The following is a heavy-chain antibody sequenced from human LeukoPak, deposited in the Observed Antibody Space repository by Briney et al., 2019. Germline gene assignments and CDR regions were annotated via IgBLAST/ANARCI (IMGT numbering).Heavy chain of an antibody. J-gene: IGHJ5*02. V-gene: IGHV4-30-4*07. D-gene: IGHD6-13*01. CDR1: GGSISRSGYS. CDR2: IYYTGST. CDR3: ARSRVRQQLRVNWFDP. Sequence: SETLSLTCAVSGGSISRSGYSWSWIRQPPVKGLDWIAYIYYTGSTYYNPSLKSRVTISLDTSKNQFSLKLSSVTAADTAVYYCARSRVRQQLRVNWFDPWGQGTLVTVSS.